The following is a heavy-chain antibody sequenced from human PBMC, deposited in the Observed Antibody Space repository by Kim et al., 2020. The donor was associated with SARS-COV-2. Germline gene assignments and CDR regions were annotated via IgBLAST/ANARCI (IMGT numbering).Heavy chain of an antibody. CDR1: GFTFSSYW. Sequence: GGSLRLSCAASGFTFSSYWMSWVRQAPGKGLEWVSNVSRDGSDKYYVDSVKGRFTISRDNAKNSLYLQMSSLRAEDTAVYYCARDLLGVVAGTSDYWGQGTPVTVSP. CDR2: VSRDGSDK. D-gene: IGHD6-19*01. CDR3: ARDLLGVVAGTSDY. V-gene: IGHV3-7*01. J-gene: IGHJ4*02.